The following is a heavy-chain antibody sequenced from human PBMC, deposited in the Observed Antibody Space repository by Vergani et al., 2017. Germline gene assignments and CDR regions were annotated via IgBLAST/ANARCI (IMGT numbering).Heavy chain of an antibody. CDR1: GFTFSSYG. D-gene: IGHD6-19*01. Sequence: QVQLVESGGGVVQPGRSLRLSCAASGFTFSSYGMHWVRQAPGKGLEWVAVIWYDGSNKYYADSVKGRFTISRDNSKNTLYLQMNSLRAEDTAVYYRARVVRDSSGWSRVWDYYYYYMDVWGKGTTVTVSS. CDR2: IWYDGSNK. J-gene: IGHJ6*03. CDR3: ARVVRDSSGWSRVWDYYYYYMDV. V-gene: IGHV3-33*01.